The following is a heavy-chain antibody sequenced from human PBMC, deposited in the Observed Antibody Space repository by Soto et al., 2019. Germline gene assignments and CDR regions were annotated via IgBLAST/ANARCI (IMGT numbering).Heavy chain of an antibody. CDR3: ARGYCSSTSCYGNYYYYGMDV. CDR2: INHSGST. Sequence: QVQLQQWGAGLLKPSETLSLTCAVYGGSFSGYYWSWIRQPPGKGLEWIGEINHSGSTNYNPSLKSRVTMSVDTSKNQFSLKLSSVTAADTAVYYCARGYCSSTSCYGNYYYYGMDVWGQGTTVTVSS. J-gene: IGHJ6*02. V-gene: IGHV4-34*01. CDR1: GGSFSGYY. D-gene: IGHD2-2*01.